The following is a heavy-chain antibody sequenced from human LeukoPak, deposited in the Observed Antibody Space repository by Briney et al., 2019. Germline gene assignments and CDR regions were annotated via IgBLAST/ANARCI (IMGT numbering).Heavy chain of an antibody. CDR2: LHPEDGEA. V-gene: IGHV1-24*01. Sequence: ASVKVSCKVSGYTLSDLAMHWVRQAPGKGLEWMGGLHPEDGEAIYAQPLQGRVTMTTDTSTTTAYMELRSLRSDDTAVYYCARDINGYYYDSHGYYPTDLWGQGTLVTVSS. D-gene: IGHD3-22*01. CDR1: GYTLSDLA. J-gene: IGHJ5*02. CDR3: ARDINGYYYDSHGYYPTDL.